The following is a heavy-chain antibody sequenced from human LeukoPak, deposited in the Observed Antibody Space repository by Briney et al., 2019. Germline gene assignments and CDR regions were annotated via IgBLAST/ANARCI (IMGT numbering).Heavy chain of an antibody. J-gene: IGHJ4*02. CDR2: ISTYSSHT. D-gene: IGHD3-22*01. CDR3: ARAPSSGYSLWSDY. V-gene: IGHV1-18*01. Sequence: ASVKVSCKASGYTFTRHGITWVRQAPGQGLEWMGWISTYSSHTTYAQKFQGRVTMTTDTSTTTAYMELRSLRSDDTAVYYCARAPSSGYSLWSDYWGQGTLVTVSS. CDR1: GYTFTRHG.